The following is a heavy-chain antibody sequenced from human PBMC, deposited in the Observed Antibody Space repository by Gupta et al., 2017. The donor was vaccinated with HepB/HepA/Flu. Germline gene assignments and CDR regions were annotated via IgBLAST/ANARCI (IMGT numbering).Heavy chain of an antibody. CDR1: GGPINNYY. CDR3: ARAALVPNWFDP. CDR2: IYDSGTT. V-gene: IGHV4-59*01. D-gene: IGHD2-8*02. Sequence: QVQLQESGPGLVKTSESLSLTCSVSGGPINNYYWSWIRQPPGKGLEWIAYIYDSGTTNYNPSLKNRVTISVDTSQNQVSLKMSSVTAADTAVYYCARAALVPNWFDPWGQGTLVTVSS. J-gene: IGHJ5*02.